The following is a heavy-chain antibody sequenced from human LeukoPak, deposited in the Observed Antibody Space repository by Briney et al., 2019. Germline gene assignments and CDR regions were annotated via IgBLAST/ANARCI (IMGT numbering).Heavy chain of an antibody. V-gene: IGHV4-59*12. CDR3: ARVATSAYYYYYMDV. J-gene: IGHJ6*03. CDR1: GGSIISYY. CDR2: ISDSGST. Sequence: SETLSLTCTVSGGSIISYYWSWIRQPPRKGLEWIGYISDSGSTNYNPSLKSRVTISVDTSKNQFSLKLSSVTAADTAVYYCARVATSAYYYYYMDVWGKGTTVTISS.